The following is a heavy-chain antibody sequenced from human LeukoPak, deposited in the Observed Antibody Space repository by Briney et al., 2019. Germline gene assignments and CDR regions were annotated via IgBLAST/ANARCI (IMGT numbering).Heavy chain of an antibody. J-gene: IGHJ4*02. CDR3: ARDGTTGTTI. CDR2: IYYSGST. V-gene: IGHV4-59*01. Sequence: KPPETMSLTCTVSGGSISSYYWSWIRQPPGKGLEWIGYIYYSGSTNYNPSLKSRVTISVDTSKNQFSLKLSSVTAADTAVYYCARDGTTGTTIWGQGTLVTVSS. CDR1: GGSISSYY. D-gene: IGHD1-7*01.